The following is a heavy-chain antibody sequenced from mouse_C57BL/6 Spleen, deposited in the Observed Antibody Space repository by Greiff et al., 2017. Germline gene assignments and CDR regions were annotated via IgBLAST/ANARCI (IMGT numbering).Heavy chain of an antibody. CDR2: IDPSDSYT. CDR1: GYTFTSYW. CDR3: ERGGLRRGAWFAY. J-gene: IGHJ3*01. D-gene: IGHD2-4*01. Sequence: QVQLQQPGAELVMPGASVKLSCKASGYTFTSYWMHWVKQRPGQGLEWIGEIDPSDSYTNYNQKFKGKSTLTVDKSSSTAYMQLSSLTSEDSAVYYCERGGLRRGAWFAYWGQGTLVTVSA. V-gene: IGHV1-69*01.